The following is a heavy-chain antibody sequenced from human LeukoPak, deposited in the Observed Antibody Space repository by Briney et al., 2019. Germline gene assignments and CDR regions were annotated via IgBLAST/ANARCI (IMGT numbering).Heavy chain of an antibody. CDR1: GFTFSSQA. D-gene: IGHD6-13*01. CDR3: AKIFFPRYQQLGLFDY. Sequence: PGGSLRLSCAASGFTFSSQAMSWVRQAPGKGLEWVSAISGSGGSTYYADSVKGRFTISRDNSENTLYLRMNSLRAEDTAVYYCAKIFFPRYQQLGLFDYWGQGTLVTVSS. V-gene: IGHV3-23*01. CDR2: ISGSGGST. J-gene: IGHJ4*02.